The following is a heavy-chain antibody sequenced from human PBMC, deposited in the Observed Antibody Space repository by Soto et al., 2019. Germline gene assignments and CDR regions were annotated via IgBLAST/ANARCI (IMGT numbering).Heavy chain of an antibody. CDR1: GYTFSSYG. CDR3: AREWDNKSEHSSGWYDDF. CDR2: ISGYSGHT. V-gene: IGHV1-18*01. D-gene: IGHD6-19*01. Sequence: QVQLVQYGAEVKKPGASVKVSCKASGYTFSSYGISWVRQAPGQGLEWMGWISGYSGHTYYAQKFQGRVTMTTDTSTNTVYMELRSLRSDDTAVYYCAREWDNKSEHSSGWYDDFWGQGTLVTVSS. J-gene: IGHJ4*02.